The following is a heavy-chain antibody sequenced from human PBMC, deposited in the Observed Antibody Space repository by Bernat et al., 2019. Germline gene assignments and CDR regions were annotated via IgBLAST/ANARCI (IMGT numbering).Heavy chain of an antibody. J-gene: IGHJ4*02. V-gene: IGHV3-23*01. D-gene: IGHD2-15*01. Sequence: EVQLLESGGGLVQPGGSLRLSCAASGFTFSSYAMSWVRQAPGKGLEWVSAISGSGGSTYYADSVKGRFTISRDNSKNTLYLQMSSLRAEDTAVYYCAKDVGYCSGGSCPPYYFDYWGQGTLVTVSS. CDR2: ISGSGGST. CDR3: AKDVGYCSGGSCPPYYFDY. CDR1: GFTFSSYA.